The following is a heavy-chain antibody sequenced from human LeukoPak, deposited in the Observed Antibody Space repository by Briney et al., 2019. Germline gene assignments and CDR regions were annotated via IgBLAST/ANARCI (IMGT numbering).Heavy chain of an antibody. CDR1: GASISSNW. CDR3: VRGRGELSYSHDY. J-gene: IGHJ4*02. V-gene: IGHV4-4*02. D-gene: IGHD3-10*01. CDR2: IHHSGSA. Sequence: SGTLSLTCAVSGASISSNWWNWVRQPPGKGLEWIGEIHHSGSANYNPSLKSRVTILLDTSENQFSLRLSSVTAADTAVYYCVRGRGELSYSHDYWGQGTLVTVSS.